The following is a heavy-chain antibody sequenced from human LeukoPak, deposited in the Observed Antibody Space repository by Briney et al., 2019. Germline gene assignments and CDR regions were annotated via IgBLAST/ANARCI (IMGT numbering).Heavy chain of an antibody. CDR2: IIGSVAST. J-gene: IGHJ4*02. CDR1: GFTFASYA. V-gene: IGHV3-23*01. CDR3: AKGGYDYVEVGYFDY. D-gene: IGHD5-12*01. Sequence: GGSLRLSCAASGFTFASYAMSWVRQTPGKGLEWVSVIIGSVASTYYADSVKGRFTISRDNSKNTLHLQMNSLRADDTAVYYCAKGGYDYVEVGYFDYWGQGTLVTVSS.